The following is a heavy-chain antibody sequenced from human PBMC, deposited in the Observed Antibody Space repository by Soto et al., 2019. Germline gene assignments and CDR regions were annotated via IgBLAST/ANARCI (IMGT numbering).Heavy chain of an antibody. D-gene: IGHD2-15*01. Sequence: EVQLVESGGGLVQPGGSLRLSCAASGFTFSSYWMSWVRQAPGKGLEWVANIKQDGSDKYYVDSVKGRFTISRDNAKNSLYLQMNSLSAEDTAVYYCVGYCSGGSCSRGFDPWGQGTLVTVSS. CDR2: IKQDGSDK. CDR1: GFTFSSYW. CDR3: VGYCSGGSCSRGFDP. V-gene: IGHV3-7*01. J-gene: IGHJ5*02.